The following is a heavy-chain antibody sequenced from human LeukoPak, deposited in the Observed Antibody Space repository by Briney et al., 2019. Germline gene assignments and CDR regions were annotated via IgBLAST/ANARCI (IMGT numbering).Heavy chain of an antibody. D-gene: IGHD3-22*01. CDR3: ARSERIIMILGGAFDI. CDR2: IYYSGST. V-gene: IGHV4-59*08. J-gene: IGHJ3*02. CDR1: GDSISSYY. Sequence: SETLSLTCTVSGDSISSYYWSWLRQPPGKGLEWIGYIYYSGSTNYSPSLKSRVTISVDTSKKQFSLKLSSVTAADTAVYYCARSERIIMILGGAFDIWGQGTVVTVSS.